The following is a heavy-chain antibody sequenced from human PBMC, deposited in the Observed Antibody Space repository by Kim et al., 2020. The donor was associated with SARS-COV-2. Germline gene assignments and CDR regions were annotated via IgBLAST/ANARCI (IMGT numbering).Heavy chain of an antibody. CDR2: IYYSGST. V-gene: IGHV4-59*13. CDR3: ARALSGSYHKTFDY. D-gene: IGHD3-10*01. CDR1: GGSISSYY. J-gene: IGHJ4*02. Sequence: SETLSLTCTVSGGSISSYYWSWIRQPPGKGLEWIGYIYYSGSTNYNPSLKSRVTISVDTSKNQFSLKLSSVTAADTAVYYCARALSGSYHKTFDYWGQGTLVTVSS.